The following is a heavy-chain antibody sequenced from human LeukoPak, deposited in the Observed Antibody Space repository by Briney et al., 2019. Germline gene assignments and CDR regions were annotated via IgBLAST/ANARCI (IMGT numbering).Heavy chain of an antibody. CDR2: INHSGST. CDR1: GGSFSGYY. CDR3: ASGSLYYFVY. V-gene: IGHV4-34*01. Sequence: SETLSLTCAVYGGSFSGYYWSWIRQPPGKGLEWIGEINHSGSTNYNPSLKSRVTISVDTSKNQFSLKLSSVTAADTAVYYCASGSLYYFVYWGQGTLVTVSS. J-gene: IGHJ4*02.